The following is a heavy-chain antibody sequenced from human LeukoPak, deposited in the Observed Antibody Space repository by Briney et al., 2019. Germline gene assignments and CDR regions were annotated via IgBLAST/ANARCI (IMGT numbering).Heavy chain of an antibody. V-gene: IGHV3-23*01. CDR1: GFTFSNYA. D-gene: IGHD3-22*01. Sequence: GGSLRLSCAASGFTFSNYAMSWVRQAPGKGLEWVSVISGSGSITYYADSVKGRFTIPRDNSKNTLSLQMNSLRAEDTAVYYCTTYFDGSGDYWGQGTLVPVSS. J-gene: IGHJ4*02. CDR2: ISGSGSIT. CDR3: TTYFDGSGDY.